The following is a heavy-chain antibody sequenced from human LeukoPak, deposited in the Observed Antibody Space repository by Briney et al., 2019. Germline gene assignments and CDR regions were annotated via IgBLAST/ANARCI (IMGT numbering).Heavy chain of an antibody. D-gene: IGHD4-17*01. V-gene: IGHV4-4*07. CDR2: IYTSGST. J-gene: IGHJ5*02. CDR1: GNPFGDYY. Sequence: NPSETLSLTCTVSGNPFGDYYWSWIRQPAGKGLEWIGRIYTSGSTTYNPSLKSRVTMSVDTSKSQFSLNLMSVTAADTAVYYCTRDTGTTGEVKFDPWGQGTLVTVSS. CDR3: TRDTGTTGEVKFDP.